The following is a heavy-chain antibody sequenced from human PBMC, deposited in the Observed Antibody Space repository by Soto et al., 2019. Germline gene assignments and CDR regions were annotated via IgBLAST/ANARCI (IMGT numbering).Heavy chain of an antibody. D-gene: IGHD4-17*01. J-gene: IGHJ6*02. V-gene: IGHV1-69*12. Sequence: QVQLVQSGAEVKKPGSSVKVSCKASGGSLSNYGISWVRQAPGQGLEWIGGIIPVFGTASYAQKFQGRVTISADESTSIVYMDVTSLRSEDTAVYYCARGDATTIVVTTYYGMDVWGQGTTVTVSS. CDR3: ARGDATTIVVTTYYGMDV. CDR2: IIPVFGTA. CDR1: GGSLSNYG.